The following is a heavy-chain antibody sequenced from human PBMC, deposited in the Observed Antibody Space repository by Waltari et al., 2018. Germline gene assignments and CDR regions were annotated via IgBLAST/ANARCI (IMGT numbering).Heavy chain of an antibody. CDR3: ARTFMVRTIRSRGWFDP. CDR1: GDSLTSSNYY. Sequence: QLQLQESGPRLVQPSETLSLTCSVSGDSLTSSNYYWAWIRQPPGKGLEWIGGVYYTGSTYYKASLKSRVTISVDTSKKYFSLSLTSVTATDTAIYFCARTFMVRTIRSRGWFDPWGQGTLVTVSS. CDR2: VYYTGST. D-gene: IGHD3-10*01. J-gene: IGHJ5*02. V-gene: IGHV4-39*02.